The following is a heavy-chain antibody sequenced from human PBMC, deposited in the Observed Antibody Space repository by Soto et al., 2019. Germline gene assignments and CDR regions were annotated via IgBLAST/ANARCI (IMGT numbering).Heavy chain of an antibody. CDR3: AGSYYYDSSGYLPGY. CDR2: IDSSDSYT. V-gene: IGHV5-10-1*01. D-gene: IGHD3-22*01. Sequence: GESLKISCKGSGYSFTSYWISWVRQMPGKGLEWMGRIDSSDSYTNYSPSFQGHVTISADKSISTAYLQWSSLKASDTAMYYCAGSYYYDSSGYLPGYWGQGTLVTVSS. J-gene: IGHJ4*02. CDR1: GYSFTSYW.